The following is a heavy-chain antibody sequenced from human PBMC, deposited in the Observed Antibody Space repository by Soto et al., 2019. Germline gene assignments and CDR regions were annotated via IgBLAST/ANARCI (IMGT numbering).Heavy chain of an antibody. D-gene: IGHD3-9*01. V-gene: IGHV1-46*01. CDR3: ARGYFDWLLVDYGMDV. J-gene: IGHJ6*02. Sequence: ASVKVSCKASGYTFTSYYMHWVLQAPVEGLEWMGIINPSGGSTSYAQKFQGRVTMTRDTSTSTVYMELSSLRSEDTAVYYCARGYFDWLLVDYGMDVWGQGTTVTVSS. CDR2: INPSGGST. CDR1: GYTFTSYY.